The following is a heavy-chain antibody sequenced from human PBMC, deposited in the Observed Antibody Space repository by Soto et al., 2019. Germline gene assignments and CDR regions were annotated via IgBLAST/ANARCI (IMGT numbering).Heavy chain of an antibody. V-gene: IGHV3-30-3*01. J-gene: IGHJ4*02. CDR2: ISYDGSNK. CDR3: ARDGDYYVTYYFDY. Sequence: GGSLRLSCAASGFTFSSYAMRWVRQAPGKGLEWVAVISYDGSNKYYADSVKGRFTISRDSSKNTLYLQMNSLRAEDTAVYYCARDGDYYVTYYFDYWGQGTLVTVSS. CDR1: GFTFSSYA. D-gene: IGHD3-10*02.